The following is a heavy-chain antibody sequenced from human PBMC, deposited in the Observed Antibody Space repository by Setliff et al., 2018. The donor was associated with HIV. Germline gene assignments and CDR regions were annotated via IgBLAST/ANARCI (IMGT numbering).Heavy chain of an antibody. CDR2: IRSKVNTYAT. CDR3: SRQIFGVLIGYYGLDV. CDR1: GFTFGDYA. Sequence: GGSLRLSCTASGFTFGDYAMSWVRQAPGKGLEWVGFIRSKVNTYATAYAASVKGRFIISRDDSKNTAYLQLNSLKTEDTAVYYCSRQIFGVLIGYYGLDVWGQGTTVTVSS. V-gene: IGHV3-73*01. J-gene: IGHJ6*02. D-gene: IGHD3-3*01.